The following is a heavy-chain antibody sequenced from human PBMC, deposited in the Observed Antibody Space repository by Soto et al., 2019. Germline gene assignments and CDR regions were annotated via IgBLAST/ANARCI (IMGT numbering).Heavy chain of an antibody. V-gene: IGHV1-69*08. Sequence: QVQLVQSGAEVKKPGSSVKVSCKASGGTFSRYSITWVRQAPGHGLEWIGRIIPIFGIASYAQKFQGRVPITADESTSTAYMELSSLRSDDTAVYYCAREDRDRETGLVPAAIDGMDVCGQGTKVTVSS. CDR1: GGTFSRYS. CDR2: IIPIFGIA. CDR3: AREDRDRETGLVPAAIDGMDV. J-gene: IGHJ6*02. D-gene: IGHD2-2*01.